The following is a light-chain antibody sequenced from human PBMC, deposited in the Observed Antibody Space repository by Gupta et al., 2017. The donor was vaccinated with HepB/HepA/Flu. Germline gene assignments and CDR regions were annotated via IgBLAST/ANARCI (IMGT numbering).Light chain of an antibody. J-gene: IGKJ4*01. CDR1: QSLVYSDGNTY. V-gene: IGKV2-30*01. CDR2: KIS. Sequence: DVVLTRSRLSQPVCLGQPASTSCRYSQSLVYSDGNTYLTWFQQQPGQSPRRLIHKISNRDAGVPDRFSGSGSGTDFTLKISRLESEDVAIYYCMQWKHWPLTFGGWTKVDIK. CDR3: MQWKHWPLT.